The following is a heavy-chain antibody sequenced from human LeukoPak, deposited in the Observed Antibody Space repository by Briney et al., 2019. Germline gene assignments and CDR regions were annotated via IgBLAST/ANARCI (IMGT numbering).Heavy chain of an antibody. CDR3: ARSWALGYYGSGSPFDY. CDR1: GYTFTSYY. J-gene: IGHJ4*02. V-gene: IGHV1-46*01. D-gene: IGHD3-10*01. Sequence: ASVKVSCKASGYTFTSYYMHWVRQAPGQGLEWMGIINPSGGSTSYAQKFQGRVTMTRDMSTSTVYMELSSLRSEDTAVYYCARSWALGYYGSGSPFDYWGQGTLVTVSS. CDR2: INPSGGST.